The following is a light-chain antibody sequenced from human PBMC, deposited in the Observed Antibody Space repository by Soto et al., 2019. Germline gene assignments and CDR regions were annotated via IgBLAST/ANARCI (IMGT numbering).Light chain of an antibody. CDR1: SSNIGSNT. Sequence: QSVLTQPPSASGTPGQRVTISCSGSSSNIGSNTVNWYQQLPGTAPKLLIYSNNQRPSGIPDRFSVSKSGTSASLAISGLQSEDEADYYCAARDDSLNGRVFGGGTKLTVL. CDR3: AARDDSLNGRV. V-gene: IGLV1-44*01. CDR2: SNN. J-gene: IGLJ3*02.